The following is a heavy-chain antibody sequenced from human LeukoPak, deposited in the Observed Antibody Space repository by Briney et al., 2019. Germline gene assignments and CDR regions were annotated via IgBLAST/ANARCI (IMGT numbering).Heavy chain of an antibody. CDR1: GYSFTGYY. Sequence: ASVNVSCKASGYSFTGYYMHWVRQATGQGLERMGWINPNSGGTNYAQKFQGWVTMTRDTSISTAYMELSRLRSDDTAVNYCARARCDTVRTPRYWYFDLWGRGTLVTVSS. CDR2: INPNSGGT. J-gene: IGHJ2*01. V-gene: IGHV1-2*04. D-gene: IGHD2/OR15-2a*01. CDR3: ARARCDTVRTPRYWYFDL.